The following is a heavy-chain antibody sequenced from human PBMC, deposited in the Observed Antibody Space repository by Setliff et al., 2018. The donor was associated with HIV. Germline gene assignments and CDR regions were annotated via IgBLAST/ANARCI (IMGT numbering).Heavy chain of an antibody. J-gene: IGHJ2*01. CDR1: GGSISSYY. Sequence: SETLSLTCTVSGGSISSYYWSWIRQPPGKGLEWIGYIYYSGTTNYNPSLMSRVTISVDTSKNQFSLKLSSVTAADTAVYYCACHAVTTSDWYFDLWGRGTLVTVSS. D-gene: IGHD4-4*01. CDR2: IYYSGTT. V-gene: IGHV4-59*08. CDR3: ACHAVTTSDWYFDL.